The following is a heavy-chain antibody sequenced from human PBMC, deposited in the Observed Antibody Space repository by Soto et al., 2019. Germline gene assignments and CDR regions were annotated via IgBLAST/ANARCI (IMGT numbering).Heavy chain of an antibody. Sequence: QVQLQESGPGLVKPSETLSLTCTVSGGSISSYYWSWIRQPPGKGLEWIGYIYYSGSTNYNPSLKSRVTISVDTSKNQFSLKLSSVTAADTAVYYCAREGTTVTSYGAFDIWGQGTMVTVSS. CDR2: IYYSGST. CDR3: AREGTTVTSYGAFDI. J-gene: IGHJ3*02. D-gene: IGHD4-17*01. V-gene: IGHV4-59*01. CDR1: GGSISSYY.